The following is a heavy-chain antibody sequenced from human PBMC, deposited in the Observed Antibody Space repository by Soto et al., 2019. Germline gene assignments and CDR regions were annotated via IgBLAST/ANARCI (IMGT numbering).Heavy chain of an antibody. CDR2: ISAYNGNT. J-gene: IGHJ4*01. Sequence: XSVKVSCKASGYTFTSYGISWVRQAPGQGLEWMGWISAYNGNTNYAQKLQGRVTMTTDTSTSTAYMELRSLRSDDTAVYYCARDKRVVAAATPNYYFDYWGNGTMVTVS. CDR3: ARDKRVVAAATPNYYFDY. V-gene: IGHV1-18*04. CDR1: GYTFTSYG. D-gene: IGHD2-15*01.